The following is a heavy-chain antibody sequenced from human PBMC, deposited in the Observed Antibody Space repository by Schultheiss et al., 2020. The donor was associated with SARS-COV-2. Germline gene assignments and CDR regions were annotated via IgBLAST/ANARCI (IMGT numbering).Heavy chain of an antibody. CDR3: AKYSSGWLDY. J-gene: IGHJ4*02. CDR2: IYHSGST. V-gene: IGHV4-34*01. D-gene: IGHD6-19*01. Sequence: SETLSLTCAVHGGSFSGSYWSWIRQPPGKGLEWIGSIYHSGSTYYNPSLKSRVTISVDTSKNQFSLKLSSVTAADTAVYYCAKYSSGWLDYWGQGTLVTVSS. CDR1: GGSFSGSY.